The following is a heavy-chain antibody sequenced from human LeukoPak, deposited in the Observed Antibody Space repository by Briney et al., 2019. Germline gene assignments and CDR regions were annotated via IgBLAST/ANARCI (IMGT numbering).Heavy chain of an antibody. J-gene: IGHJ4*02. D-gene: IGHD6-13*01. CDR2: IYYSGST. CDR1: GGSISSYY. V-gene: IGHV4-59*01. Sequence: SETLSLTCTVSGGSISSYYWSWIRQPPGKGLGWIGYIYYSGSTNYNPSLKSRVTISVDTSKNQFSLKLSSVTAAVTAVYFCARGAGSSWHLFVWGQGTLVTVSS. CDR3: ARGAGSSWHLFV.